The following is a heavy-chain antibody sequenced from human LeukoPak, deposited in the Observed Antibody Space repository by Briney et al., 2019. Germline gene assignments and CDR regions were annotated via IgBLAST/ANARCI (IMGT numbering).Heavy chain of an antibody. CDR1: GGTFSSYA. V-gene: IGHV1-69*13. CDR2: IIAIFGTA. D-gene: IGHD3-10*01. J-gene: IGHJ4*02. Sequence: SVKVSCKASGGTFSSYAISWVRQAPGQGLEWMGGIIAIFGTANYAQKFQGRVTITADESTSTAYMELSSLRSEDTAVYYCAVGLVPLSVNYYGGQGILVTVSA. CDR3: AVGLVPLSVNYY.